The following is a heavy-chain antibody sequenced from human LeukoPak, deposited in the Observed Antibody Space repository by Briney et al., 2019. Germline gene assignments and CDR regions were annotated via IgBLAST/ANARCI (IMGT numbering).Heavy chain of an antibody. J-gene: IGHJ3*02. D-gene: IGHD3-22*01. CDR1: GFTFSSYW. CDR2: INSDGTST. Sequence: PGGSLRLSCAASGFTFSSYWMHWVRQAPGKGLVWVSRINSDGTSTSYADSVKGRFTISRDNAKNTLYLQMNSLRAEDTAVYYCARTFKDSSDYYYVDSFDIWGQGTMVTVSS. CDR3: ARTFKDSSDYYYVDSFDI. V-gene: IGHV3-74*01.